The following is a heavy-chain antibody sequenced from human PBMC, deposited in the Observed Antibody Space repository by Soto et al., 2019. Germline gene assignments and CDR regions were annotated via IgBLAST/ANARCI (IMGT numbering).Heavy chain of an antibody. J-gene: IGHJ3*02. D-gene: IGHD3-10*01. Sequence: GGSLRLSCAASGFTFSSYAMSWVRQAPGKRLKWVSAISGSGGSTYYADSVKGRFTISRDNSKNTLYLQMNSLRAEDTAVYYCAKALLWFGDKTFDIWGQGTMVTVSS. CDR1: GFTFSSYA. V-gene: IGHV3-23*01. CDR2: ISGSGGST. CDR3: AKALLWFGDKTFDI.